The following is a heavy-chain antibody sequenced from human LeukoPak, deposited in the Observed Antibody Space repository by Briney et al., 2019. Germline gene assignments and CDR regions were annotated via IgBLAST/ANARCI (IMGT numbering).Heavy chain of an antibody. D-gene: IGHD2-21*02. CDR2: IIPIFGIA. CDR3: ARGKVTAIPYNWFDP. V-gene: IGHV1-69*04. Sequence: GASVKVSCKASGDTFSSYAISWVRQAPGQGLEWTGRIIPIFGIANYAQKFQGRVTITADKSTSTAYMELSSLRSEDTAVYYCARGKVTAIPYNWFDPWGQGTLVTVSS. CDR1: GDTFSSYA. J-gene: IGHJ5*02.